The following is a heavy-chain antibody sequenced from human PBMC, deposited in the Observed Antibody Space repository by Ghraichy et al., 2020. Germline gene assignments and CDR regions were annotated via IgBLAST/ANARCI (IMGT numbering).Heavy chain of an antibody. CDR3: AKDLNDFWSGYYSPHYYYYGMDV. D-gene: IGHD3-3*01. Sequence: GSLRLSCAASGFTFSSYGMHWVRQAPGKGLEWVAVISYDGSNKYYADSVKGRFTISRDNSKNTLYLQMNSLRAEDTAVYYCAKDLNDFWSGYYSPHYYYYGMDVWGQGTTVTVSS. V-gene: IGHV3-30*18. J-gene: IGHJ6*02. CDR1: GFTFSSYG. CDR2: ISYDGSNK.